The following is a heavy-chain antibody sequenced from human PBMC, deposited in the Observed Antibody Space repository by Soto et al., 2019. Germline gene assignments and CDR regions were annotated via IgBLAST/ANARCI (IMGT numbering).Heavy chain of an antibody. CDR1: GFTFRNYW. V-gene: IGHV3-74*01. CDR2: ISDYGRI. J-gene: IGHJ4*02. Sequence: EVQLVESGGGLVQPGGSLRLSCAASGFTFRNYWMHWVRQAPGKGLAWVSRISDYGRINYADSVKGRFTISRDDAKSELYLQMNNLRAEDTAVYYCARGGVEPFDYWGQGALVTVSS. CDR3: ARGGVEPFDY. D-gene: IGHD3-10*01.